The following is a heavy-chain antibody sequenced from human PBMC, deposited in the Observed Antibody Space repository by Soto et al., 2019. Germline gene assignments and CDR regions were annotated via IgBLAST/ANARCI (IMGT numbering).Heavy chain of an antibody. Sequence: QVQLQESGPRLVKPSETLTLKCTVSGGSVSSDKYLWGWIRQPPGKGLEWVASLRYGGATSGTTFYSPSPSGRLTISLDTSADQVPLRLPSVPATDTAVYYCARHDDHRSPPLGFHIWGQGTLVTVSS. CDR3: ARHDDHRSPPLGFHI. D-gene: IGHD3-10*01. V-gene: IGHV4-39*01. J-gene: IGHJ3*02. CDR2: LRYGGATSGTT. CDR1: GGSVSSDKYL.